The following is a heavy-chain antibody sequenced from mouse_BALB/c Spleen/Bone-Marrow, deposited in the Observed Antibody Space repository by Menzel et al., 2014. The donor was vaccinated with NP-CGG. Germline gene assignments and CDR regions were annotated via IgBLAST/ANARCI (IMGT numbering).Heavy chain of an antibody. D-gene: IGHD4-1*01. Sequence: VQLQHSGAELVKPGASVKLSCTASGSNTKDTYMHWVKQRPEQGLEWIGRIDPANGYTKYDPKFQGKATITADTSSNTAYLQLSSLTSEDTAVYYCARWEYYAMDYWGQGTSVTVSS. CDR3: ARWEYYAMDY. J-gene: IGHJ4*01. CDR2: IDPANGYT. CDR1: GSNTKDTY. V-gene: IGHV14-3*02.